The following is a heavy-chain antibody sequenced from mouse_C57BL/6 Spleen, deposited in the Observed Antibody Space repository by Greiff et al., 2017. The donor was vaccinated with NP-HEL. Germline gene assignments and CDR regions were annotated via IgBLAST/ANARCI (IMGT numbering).Heavy chain of an antibody. CDR1: GFTFSSYA. Sequence: DVKLVESGGGLVKPGGSLKLSCAASGFTFSSYAMSWVRQTPEKRLEWVATISDGGSYTYYPDNVKGRFTISRDNAKNNLYLQLSHLKSEDTAMYYCARGGLLPFAYWGQGTLVSVSA. D-gene: IGHD1-1*01. CDR2: ISDGGSYT. V-gene: IGHV5-4*03. J-gene: IGHJ3*01. CDR3: ARGGLLPFAY.